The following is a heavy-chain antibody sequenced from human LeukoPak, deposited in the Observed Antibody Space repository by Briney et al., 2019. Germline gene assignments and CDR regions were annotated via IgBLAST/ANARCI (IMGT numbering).Heavy chain of an antibody. Sequence: SETLSLTCTVSGGSISSYYWSWIRQPPGKGLEWIGYIYYSGSTNYNPSLKSRVTISVDTSKNQFSLKLSSVTAADTAVYYCARDRDSGYTDYWGQGTLVTVSS. CDR1: GGSISSYY. D-gene: IGHD3-22*01. V-gene: IGHV4-59*01. J-gene: IGHJ4*02. CDR3: ARDRDSGYTDY. CDR2: IYYSGST.